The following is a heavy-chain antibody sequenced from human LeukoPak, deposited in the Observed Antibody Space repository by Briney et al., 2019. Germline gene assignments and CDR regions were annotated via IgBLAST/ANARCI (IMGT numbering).Heavy chain of an antibody. CDR3: ATGNAYCSGGSCYYGWYFDL. D-gene: IGHD2-15*01. CDR1: GYTFTGYY. Sequence: SVKVSCKASGYTFTGYYMHWVRQAPGQGLEWMGGIIPIFGTANYAQKFQGRVTITADESTSTAYMELSSLRSEDTAVYYCATGNAYCSGGSCYYGWYFDLWGRGTLVTVSS. V-gene: IGHV1-69*13. J-gene: IGHJ2*01. CDR2: IIPIFGTA.